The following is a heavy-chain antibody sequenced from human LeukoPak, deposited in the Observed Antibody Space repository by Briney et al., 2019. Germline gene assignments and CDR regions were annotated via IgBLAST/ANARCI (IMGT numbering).Heavy chain of an antibody. CDR1: GGSFSGYY. D-gene: IGHD6-19*01. CDR3: ARDSAGTSPFDY. J-gene: IGHJ4*02. Sequence: SETLSHTCAVYGGSFSGYYWSWIRQPPGKGLEWIGEINHSGSTNYNPSLKSRVTISVDTSKNQFSLKLSSVTAADTAVYYCARDSAGTSPFDYWGQGTLVTVSS. CDR2: INHSGST. V-gene: IGHV4-34*01.